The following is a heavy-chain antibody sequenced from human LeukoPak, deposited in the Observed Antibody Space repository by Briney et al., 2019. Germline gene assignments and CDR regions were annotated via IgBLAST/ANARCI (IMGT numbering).Heavy chain of an antibody. CDR2: IIPIFGTA. V-gene: IGHV1-69*13. CDR3: ASKNYDFWSGYSNYYGMDV. Sequence: GASVKVSCKASGGTFSSYAISWVRQAPGQGLEWMGGIIPIFGTANYAQKFQGRVTITADESTSTAYMELSSLRSEDTAVYCCASKNYDFWSGYSNYYGMDVWGQGTTVTVSS. D-gene: IGHD3-3*01. J-gene: IGHJ6*02. CDR1: GGTFSSYA.